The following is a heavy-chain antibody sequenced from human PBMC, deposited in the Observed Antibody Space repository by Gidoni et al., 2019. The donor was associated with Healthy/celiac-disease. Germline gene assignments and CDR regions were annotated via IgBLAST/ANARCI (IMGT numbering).Heavy chain of an antibody. CDR2: ISSSSSYI. CDR3: ARGSSTSWTIAVAGSSFLDY. CDR1: RFTFSRYS. D-gene: IGHD6-19*01. Sequence: EVQLVESGGGLVKPGGSLRLSCTTTRFTFSRYSMNWVRQAPGKGLEWVSSISSSSSYIYYADSVKGRFTISRDNAKNSLYLQMNSLRAEDTAVYYCARGSSTSWTIAVAGSSFLDYWGQGTLVTVSS. J-gene: IGHJ4*02. V-gene: IGHV3-21*01.